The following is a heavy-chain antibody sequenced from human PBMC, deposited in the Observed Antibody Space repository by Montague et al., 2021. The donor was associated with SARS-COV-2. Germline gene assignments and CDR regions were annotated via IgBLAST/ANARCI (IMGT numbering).Heavy chain of an antibody. J-gene: IGHJ4*02. Sequence: SLRLSCAASGLSVGNSNMHWVRQAPGKGLEWVAAISYVGSNRYYADSVKGRFTISRDDSENKLHLQMNSLRPEDTAVYYCANWENWGQGTLVIVSS. CDR1: GLSVGNSN. CDR2: ISYVGSNR. V-gene: IGHV3-30*18. D-gene: IGHD1-26*01. CDR3: ANWEN.